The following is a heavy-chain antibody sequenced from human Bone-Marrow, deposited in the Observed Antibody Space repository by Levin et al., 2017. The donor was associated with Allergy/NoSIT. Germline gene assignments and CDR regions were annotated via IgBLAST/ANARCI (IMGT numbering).Heavy chain of an antibody. CDR2: IYSGDTET. CDR1: GYSLSRNW. J-gene: IGHJ3*01. Sequence: GGSLRLSCEGSGYSLSRNWIGWVRQMPGKGLEWMGIIYSGDTETRYSPSLHGQITISAATSIIVAYLQCTSLTASDTAMYYCARRERDADAFDVWGQGTVVTVS. CDR3: ARRERDADAFDV. V-gene: IGHV5-51*01. D-gene: IGHD5-24*01.